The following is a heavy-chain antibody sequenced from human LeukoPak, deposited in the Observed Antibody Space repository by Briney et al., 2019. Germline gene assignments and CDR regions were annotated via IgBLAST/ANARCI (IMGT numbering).Heavy chain of an antibody. CDR1: GGSISSYY. D-gene: IGHD3-3*01. CDR2: IYYSGST. J-gene: IGHJ5*02. V-gene: IGHV4-59*01. Sequence: SETLSLTCTVSGGSISSYYWSWIRQPPGKGLEWIGYIYYSGSTNYNPSLKSRVTISVDTSENQFSLKLSSVTAADTAVYYCARAIRNYDFWSGYSGSDWFDPWGQGTLVTVSS. CDR3: ARAIRNYDFWSGYSGSDWFDP.